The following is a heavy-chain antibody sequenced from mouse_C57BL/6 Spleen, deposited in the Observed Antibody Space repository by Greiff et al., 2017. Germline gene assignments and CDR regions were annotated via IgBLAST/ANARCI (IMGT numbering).Heavy chain of an antibody. CDR1: GFTFSSYG. J-gene: IGHJ2*01. CDR2: ISSGGSYT. CDR3: AREATGVPPYYFDY. V-gene: IGHV5-6*01. Sequence: VQLKESGGDLVKPGGSLKLSCAASGFTFSSYGMSWVRQTPDKRLEWVATISSGGSYTYYPDSVKGRFTISRDNAKNTLYLQMSRLKSEDTAMYYGAREATGVPPYYFDYWGQGTTLTVSS.